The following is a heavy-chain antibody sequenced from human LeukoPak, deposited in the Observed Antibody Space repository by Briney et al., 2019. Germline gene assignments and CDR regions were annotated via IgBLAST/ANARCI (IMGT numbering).Heavy chain of an antibody. CDR2: ISWNSGSI. V-gene: IGHV3-9*01. D-gene: IGHD6-13*01. Sequence: PGRSLRLSCAASGFTFDDYAMHWVRQAPGKGLEWVSGISWNSGSIGYADSVKGRFTISRDNAKNSLYLQMNSLRAEDTALYYCAKDRSSSWPTGDAFDIWGQGTMVTVSS. CDR3: AKDRSSSWPTGDAFDI. CDR1: GFTFDDYA. J-gene: IGHJ3*02.